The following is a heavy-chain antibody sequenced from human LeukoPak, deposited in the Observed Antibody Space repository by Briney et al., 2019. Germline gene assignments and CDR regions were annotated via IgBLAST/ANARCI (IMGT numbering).Heavy chain of an antibody. CDR3: AKGQELDDGVFDS. Sequence: GGSLRLSCAASGFTFSSYSMNWVRQAPGKGLGWVSSISSSSSYIYYGDSVKGRFTISRDNAKNTLYLQLNSLRVEDTAIYYCAKGQELDDGVFDSWGQGTLVTVSS. CDR2: ISSSSSYI. J-gene: IGHJ4*02. D-gene: IGHD1-1*01. V-gene: IGHV3-21*04. CDR1: GFTFSSYS.